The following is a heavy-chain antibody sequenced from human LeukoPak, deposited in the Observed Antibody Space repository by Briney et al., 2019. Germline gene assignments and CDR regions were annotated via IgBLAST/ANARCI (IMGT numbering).Heavy chain of an antibody. D-gene: IGHD2-15*01. Sequence: AETLTLTCAVSGFTFSGYYWSWIRQPPGKGLEWIGEINNSGSTNYNPSLKSRVTISVDKSKNQFLLQLSCVTAADTAGYYCAGHSLRPPLVWFSPWGRRTLVTVSS. CDR2: INNSGST. V-gene: IGHV4-34*08. CDR1: GFTFSGYY. CDR3: AGHSLRPPLVWFSP. J-gene: IGHJ5*02.